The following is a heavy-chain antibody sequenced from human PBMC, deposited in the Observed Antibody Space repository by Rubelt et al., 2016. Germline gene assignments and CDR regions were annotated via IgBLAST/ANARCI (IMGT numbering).Heavy chain of an antibody. CDR1: GFTFNNAW. Sequence: EVQLVESGGGLVKPGGSLRLSCVVSGFTFNNAWMSWVRQAPGKGLEWVANIKEDGSEKFYLDSVKGRFTISKDNAKNSLYLQMNSLRAEDTAVYYCTIVARDYWGQGTLVTVSS. J-gene: IGHJ4*02. V-gene: IGHV3-7*01. CDR3: TIVARDY. CDR2: IKEDGSEK. D-gene: IGHD5-12*01.